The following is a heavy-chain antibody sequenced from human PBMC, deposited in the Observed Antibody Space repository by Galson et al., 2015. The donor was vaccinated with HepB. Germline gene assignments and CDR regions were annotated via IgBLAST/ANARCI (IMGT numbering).Heavy chain of an antibody. CDR3: AKWWDTAMALDY. V-gene: IGHV3-30*18. Sequence: SLRLSCAASGFTFSSYGMHWVRQAPGKGLEWVAVISYDGSNKYYADSVKGRFTISRDNSKNTLYLQMNSLRAEDTAVYYCAKWWDTAMALDYWGQGTLVTVSS. D-gene: IGHD5-18*01. J-gene: IGHJ4*02. CDR1: GFTFSSYG. CDR2: ISYDGSNK.